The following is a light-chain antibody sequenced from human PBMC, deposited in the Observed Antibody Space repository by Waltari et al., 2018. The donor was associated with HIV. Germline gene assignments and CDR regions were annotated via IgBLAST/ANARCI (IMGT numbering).Light chain of an antibody. CDR2: AAF. V-gene: IGKV3-15*01. CDR1: ESVSSN. J-gene: IGKJ1*01. CDR3: QQYNDWPPEAT. Sequence: EIVMTLSPATQYVSLGDTVTFSCRASESVSSNLDWYQQKPGRAPRLLIYAAFTRAAGIPARFSGRGSGTEFTLTINSLQSEDFAVYYCQQYNDWPPEATFGQGTKVEVK.